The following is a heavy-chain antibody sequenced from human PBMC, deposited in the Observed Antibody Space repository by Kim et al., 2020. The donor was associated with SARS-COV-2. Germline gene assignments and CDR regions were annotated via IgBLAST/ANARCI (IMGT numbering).Heavy chain of an antibody. CDR1: GFTFSSYD. V-gene: IGHV3-13*01. Sequence: GGSLRLSCAASGFTFSSYDMHWVRQATGKGLEWVSAIGTAGDTYYPGSVKGRFTISRENAKNSLYLQMNSLRAGDTAVYYCARDSSGLRYIAAAGTSLIYGMDVWGQGTTVTVSS. J-gene: IGHJ6*02. CDR2: IGTAGDT. D-gene: IGHD6-13*01. CDR3: ARDSSGLRYIAAAGTSLIYGMDV.